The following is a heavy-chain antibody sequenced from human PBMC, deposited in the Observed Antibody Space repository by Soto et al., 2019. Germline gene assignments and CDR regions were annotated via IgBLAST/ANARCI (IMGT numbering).Heavy chain of an antibody. CDR3: RRGNSGYGNFDY. V-gene: IGHV3-74*01. Sequence: PGGSLRLSCAASGFTFSSYWMHWVRQAPGKGLEWVSRIKGDGSETYYADSVKGRFTISRDNTKNTLYLQLDSRRAEDTAVYYCRRGNSGYGNFDYWGQGTRVTVSS. J-gene: IGHJ4*02. CDR2: IKGDGSET. CDR1: GFTFSSYW. D-gene: IGHD5-12*01.